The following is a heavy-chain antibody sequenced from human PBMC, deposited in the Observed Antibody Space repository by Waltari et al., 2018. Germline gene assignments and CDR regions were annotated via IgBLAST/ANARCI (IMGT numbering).Heavy chain of an antibody. Sequence: LQLQESGPGLVKPSETLSLTCTVSGGSISSSSYYWGWIRPPPGKGLEWVSSISSSSSYIYYADSVKGRFTISRDNAKNSLYLQMNSLRAEDTAVYYCTRERQQLATYYYGMDVWGQGTTVTVSS. CDR1: GGSISSSS. J-gene: IGHJ6*02. CDR3: TRERQQLATYYYGMDV. CDR2: ISSSSSYI. D-gene: IGHD6-13*01. V-gene: IGHV3-21*01.